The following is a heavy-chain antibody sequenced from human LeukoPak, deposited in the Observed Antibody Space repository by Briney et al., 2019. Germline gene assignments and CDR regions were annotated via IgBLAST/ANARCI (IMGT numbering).Heavy chain of an antibody. Sequence: HSGGSLRLSCAAPGFPFSSYAMSWVRQAPGKGLEWASAISGSVGSTYYADSVKGRFTISRDNSKNTLYLQMNSLRAEDTAVYYCAKDRVSYYYGSGSYPYYFDYWGQGTLVTVSS. V-gene: IGHV3-23*01. D-gene: IGHD3-10*01. CDR1: GFPFSSYA. CDR2: ISGSVGST. CDR3: AKDRVSYYYGSGSYPYYFDY. J-gene: IGHJ4*02.